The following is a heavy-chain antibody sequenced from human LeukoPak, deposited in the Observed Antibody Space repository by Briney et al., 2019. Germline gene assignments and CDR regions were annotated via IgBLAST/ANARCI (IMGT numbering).Heavy chain of an antibody. CDR3: ARDVGATYDAFDI. D-gene: IGHD1-26*01. CDR1: GGSISSYY. J-gene: IGHJ3*02. CDR2: IYYSGST. Sequence: PSETLSLTRTVSGGSISSYYWSWIRQPPGKGLEWIGYIYYSGSTNYNPSLKSRVTISVDTSKNQFSLKLSSVTAADTAVYYCARDVGATYDAFDIWGQGTMVTVSS. V-gene: IGHV4-59*01.